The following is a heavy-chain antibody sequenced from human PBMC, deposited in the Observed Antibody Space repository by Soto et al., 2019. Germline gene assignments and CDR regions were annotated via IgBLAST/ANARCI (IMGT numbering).Heavy chain of an antibody. J-gene: IGHJ5*02. CDR1: GYTFTSYG. CDR2: ISAYNGNT. V-gene: IGHV1-18*01. Sequence: ASVKVSCKASGYTFTSYGISWVRQAPGQGLEWMGWISAYNGNTNYAQKLQGRVTMTTDTSTSTAYMELRSLRSDDTAAYYCARVVVVPAAILGNWFDPWGRGTLVTVSS. CDR3: ARVVVVPAAILGNWFDP. D-gene: IGHD2-2*01.